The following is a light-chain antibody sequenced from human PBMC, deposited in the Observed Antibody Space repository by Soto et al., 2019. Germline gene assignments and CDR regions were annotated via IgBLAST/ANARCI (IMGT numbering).Light chain of an antibody. CDR1: QSISSY. Sequence: DIQMTQSPSSLSASVGDRVTITCRASQSISSYLNWYQQKPGKAPKLLIYAASSLQSGVPSRFSGSRSGTDFTLTIISLQPEDFATYYRQHYNSYSEAFGQGTKV. V-gene: IGKV1-39*01. CDR2: AAS. J-gene: IGKJ1*01. CDR3: QHYNSYSEA.